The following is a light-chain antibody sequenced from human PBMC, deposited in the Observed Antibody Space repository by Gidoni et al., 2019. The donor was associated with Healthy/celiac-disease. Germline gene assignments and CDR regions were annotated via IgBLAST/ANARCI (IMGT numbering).Light chain of an antibody. J-gene: IGLJ3*02. CDR3: SSYTSSSTPRWV. CDR1: SSDVGGYNY. V-gene: IGLV2-14*01. CDR2: EVS. Sequence: QSALTQPASVSGSHGQSITISCTGTSSDVGGYNYVSWYQQHPGKAPKLMIYEVSNRPPGVPDRFSGSKSGNTASLTISGLQAEDEADYYCSSYTSSSTPRWVFGGGTKLTVL.